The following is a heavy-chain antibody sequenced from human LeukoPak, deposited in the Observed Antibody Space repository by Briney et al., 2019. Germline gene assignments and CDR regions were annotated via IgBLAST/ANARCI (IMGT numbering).Heavy chain of an antibody. Sequence: ASVKVSFKASGYTFTGYYLHWVRQAPGQGLEWMGWINPNSGNTNYAQKFQGRVTMTRDTSISTAYMELSRLTSDDTAVYYCARDWRGSYFPDFWGQGTLVTVSS. V-gene: IGHV1-2*02. D-gene: IGHD1-26*01. CDR2: INPNSGNT. J-gene: IGHJ4*02. CDR1: GYTFTGYY. CDR3: ARDWRGSYFPDF.